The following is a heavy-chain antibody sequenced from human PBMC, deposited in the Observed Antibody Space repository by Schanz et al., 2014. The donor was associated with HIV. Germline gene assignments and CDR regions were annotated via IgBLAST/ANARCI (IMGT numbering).Heavy chain of an antibody. Sequence: QVQLVESGGGVVQPGRSLRLSCAASGFTFSSYGMHWVRQAPGKGLEWVAVIWYDGSNKYYADSVKGRFTISRDNSRKTLYLQMNSLRDEDTAVYYCAKTVVRFLDWPNANGGMDVWGLGTTVTVSS. D-gene: IGHD3-3*01. CDR3: AKTVVRFLDWPNANGGMDV. CDR1: GFTFSSYG. J-gene: IGHJ6*02. V-gene: IGHV3-33*06. CDR2: IWYDGSNK.